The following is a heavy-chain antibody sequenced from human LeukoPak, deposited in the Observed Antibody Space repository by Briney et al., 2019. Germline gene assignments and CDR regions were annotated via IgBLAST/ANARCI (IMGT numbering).Heavy chain of an antibody. D-gene: IGHD7-27*01. CDR3: ARELGIVYYYMDV. J-gene: IGHJ6*03. CDR2: INHSGSN. V-gene: IGHV4-34*01. CDR1: GESFSGYY. Sequence: PSETLSLTCAVYGESFSGYYWSWVRQPPGKGVEWIGEINHSGSNDYNPSLKSRVTISVDTSKHQFSLKLSSVTAADPAVYYCARELGIVYYYMDVWGKGTTVTVSS.